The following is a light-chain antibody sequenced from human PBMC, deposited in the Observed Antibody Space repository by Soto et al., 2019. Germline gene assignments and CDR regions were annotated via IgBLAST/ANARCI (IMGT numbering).Light chain of an antibody. CDR2: KAS. J-gene: IGKJ1*01. V-gene: IGKV1-5*03. CDR3: QQYSTYPTWT. CDR1: KSFNSW. Sequence: DIKMTQPPSTLPASFGARVTITCRASKSFNSWLAWYQQKPGKAPKLLIYKASSLKSGVPSRFSGSGSGTEFIFTISSLQPDDFATYYCQQYSTYPTWTFGQGTKVEIK.